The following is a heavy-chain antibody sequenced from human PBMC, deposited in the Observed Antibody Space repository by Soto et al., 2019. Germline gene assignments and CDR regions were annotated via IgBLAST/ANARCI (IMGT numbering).Heavy chain of an antibody. V-gene: IGHV4-30-4*01. CDR1: GCSISSGGYY. CDR2: IYYSGST. CDR3: ARGGGIVVGTFDC. D-gene: IGHD2-21*02. J-gene: IGHJ4*02. Sequence: PSETLSLTCTFSGCSISSGGYYWSWIRQPPGKGLEWIGYIYYSGSTYYNPSLKSRVTISVDTSKNQFSLKLSSVTAADTAVYYFARGGGIVVGTFDCWGQGTLVTVSS.